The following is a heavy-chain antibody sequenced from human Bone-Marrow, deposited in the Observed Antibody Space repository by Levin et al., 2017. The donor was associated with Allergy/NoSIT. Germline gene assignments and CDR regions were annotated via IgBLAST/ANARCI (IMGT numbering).Heavy chain of an antibody. Sequence: HGESLKISCAASGFTVSSNYMSWVRQAPGKGLEWVSVIYSGGSTYYADSVKGRFTISRDNSKNTLYLQMNSLRAEDTAVYYCARDRGYYYGSGSYNYYDYGMDVWGQGTTVTVSS. CDR1: GFTVSSNY. V-gene: IGHV3-53*01. D-gene: IGHD3-10*01. CDR2: IYSGGST. CDR3: ARDRGYYYGSGSYNYYDYGMDV. J-gene: IGHJ6*02.